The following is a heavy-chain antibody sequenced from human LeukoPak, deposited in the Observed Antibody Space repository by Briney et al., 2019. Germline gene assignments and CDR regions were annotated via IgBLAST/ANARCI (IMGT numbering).Heavy chain of an antibody. J-gene: IGHJ4*02. CDR3: ARDLGGIYFDY. D-gene: IGHD1-26*01. CDR2: IHVSGST. CDR1: GDSIDSYY. V-gene: IGHV4-59*01. Sequence: PSETLSLTCTVSGDSIDSYYRSWIRQPPGKGLEWIGSIHVSGSTNYNPSLRSRVTISVDTSKNQVSLKLSSVTAADTAVYYCARDLGGIYFDYWGQGTLVTVSS.